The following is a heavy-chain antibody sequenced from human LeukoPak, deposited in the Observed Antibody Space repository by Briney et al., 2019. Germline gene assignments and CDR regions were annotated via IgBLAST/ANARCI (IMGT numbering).Heavy chain of an antibody. Sequence: SETLSLTCAVYGGSFSGYYWSWIRQPPGKGLEWIGEVNHSGSTNYNPSLKSRVTISVDTSKNQFSLKLGSVTAADTAVYYCARGAEYDSSGYPFDYWGQGTLVTVSS. CDR3: ARGAEYDSSGYPFDY. CDR1: GGSFSGYY. J-gene: IGHJ4*02. D-gene: IGHD3-22*01. V-gene: IGHV4-34*01. CDR2: VNHSGST.